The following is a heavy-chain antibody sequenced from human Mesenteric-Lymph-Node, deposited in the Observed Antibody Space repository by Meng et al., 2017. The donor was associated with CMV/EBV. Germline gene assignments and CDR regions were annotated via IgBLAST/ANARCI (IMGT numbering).Heavy chain of an antibody. CDR1: GGAFSGYY. Sequence: VHLHQWGAGVLKPSEPLSLTCAVYGGAFSGYYWSWIRQPPGKGLEWIGEINHSGSTNYNPSLKSRVTISVDTSKNQFSLKLSSVTAADTAVYYCARHQRWLKSEGGFNYWGQGTLVTVSS. V-gene: IGHV4-34*01. CDR3: ARHQRWLKSEGGFNY. D-gene: IGHD4-23*01. CDR2: INHSGST. J-gene: IGHJ4*02.